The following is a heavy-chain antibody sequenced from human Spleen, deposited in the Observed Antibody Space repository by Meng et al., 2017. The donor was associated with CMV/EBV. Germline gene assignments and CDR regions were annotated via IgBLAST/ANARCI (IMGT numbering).Heavy chain of an antibody. V-gene: IGHV3-48*03. J-gene: IGHJ4*02. CDR2: ISGSGGTI. D-gene: IGHD3-9*01. Sequence: GESLKISCAASGFTFRSYEMNWVRQAPGKGLEWVSYISGSGGTIHYADSVKGRFTISRDNAKNTVYLQLNSLRAEDTAVYYCATETFYGSSTGYVPFDYWGQGTLVTVSS. CDR3: ATETFYGSSTGYVPFDY. CDR1: GFTFRSYE.